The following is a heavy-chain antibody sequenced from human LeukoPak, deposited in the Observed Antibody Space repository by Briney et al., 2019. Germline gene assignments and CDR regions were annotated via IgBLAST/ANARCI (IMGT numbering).Heavy chain of an antibody. D-gene: IGHD1-14*01. J-gene: IGHJ4*02. CDR3: ARDGSGRGFDY. V-gene: IGHV3-48*04. CDR2: ISSSSSTI. Sequence: GGSLRLSCAASGFTFSSYSMSWVRQAPGKGLEWVSYISSSSSTIYYADSVKGRFTISRDNAKNSLYLQMNSLRAEDTAVYYCARDGSGRGFDYWGQGTLVTVSS. CDR1: GFTFSSYS.